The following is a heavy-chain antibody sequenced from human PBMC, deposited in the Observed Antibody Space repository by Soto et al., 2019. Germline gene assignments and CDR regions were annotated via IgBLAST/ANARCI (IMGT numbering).Heavy chain of an antibody. CDR1: GFTFSNYA. V-gene: IGHV3-23*01. CDR2: ISVPDGST. Sequence: EVQLLESGGGLVQPGGSLRLSCAASGFTFSNYAMSWVRQAPGKGLDWVSTISVPDGSTYYADSVKGRFTISRDNSKNSLYLQMNSRRAEDTAIYYCANRSRSTYCDGGSCYSPCDYWGQGTLVTVSS. CDR3: ANRSRSTYCDGGSCYSPCDY. D-gene: IGHD2-15*01. J-gene: IGHJ4*02.